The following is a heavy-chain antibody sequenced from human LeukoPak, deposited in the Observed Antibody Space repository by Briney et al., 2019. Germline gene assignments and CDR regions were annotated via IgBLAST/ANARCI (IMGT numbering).Heavy chain of an antibody. CDR1: GFIFSSYA. D-gene: IGHD2-21*02. Sequence: PGGSLRLSCAASGFIFSSYAMSWVRQPPGKGLEWIGEINHSGSTNYNPSLKSRVTISVDTSKNQFSLKLSSVTAADTAVYYCASRPPYCGGDCYPYYFDYWGQGTLVTVSS. J-gene: IGHJ4*02. CDR3: ASRPPYCGGDCYPYYFDY. CDR2: INHSGST. V-gene: IGHV4-34*08.